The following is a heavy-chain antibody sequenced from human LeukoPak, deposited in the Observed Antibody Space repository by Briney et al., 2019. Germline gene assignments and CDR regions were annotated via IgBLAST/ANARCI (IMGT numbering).Heavy chain of an antibody. CDR2: INTNTGNP. V-gene: IGHV7-4-1*02. J-gene: IGHJ6*03. CDR1: GYTFTSYA. CDR3: ARGEGYCSSTSCYPDDYYYYYMDV. Sequence: GASVKVSCKASGYTFTSYAKNWVRQAPGQGLEWMGWINTNTGNPTYAQGFTGRFVFSLDTSVSTAYLQISSLKAEDTAVYYCARGEGYCSSTSCYPDDYYYYYMDVWGKGTTVTVSS. D-gene: IGHD2-2*01.